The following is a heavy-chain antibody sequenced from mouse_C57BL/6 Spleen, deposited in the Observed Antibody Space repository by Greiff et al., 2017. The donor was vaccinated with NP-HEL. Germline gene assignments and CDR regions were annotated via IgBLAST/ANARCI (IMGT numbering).Heavy chain of an antibody. J-gene: IGHJ2*01. Sequence: VKVVESGPELVKPGASVKISCKASGYAFSSSWMNWVKQRPGKGLEWIGRIYPGDGDTNYNGKFKGKATLTADKSSSTAYMQLSSLTSEDSAVYFCAKRSPRYYGSYSYYFDYWGQGTTLTVSS. D-gene: IGHD2-1*01. CDR1: GYAFSSSW. CDR2: IYPGDGDT. V-gene: IGHV1-82*01. CDR3: AKRSPRYYGSYSYYFDY.